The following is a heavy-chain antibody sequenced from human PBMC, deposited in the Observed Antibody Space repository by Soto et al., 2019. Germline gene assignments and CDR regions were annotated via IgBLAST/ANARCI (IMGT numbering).Heavy chain of an antibody. V-gene: IGHV1-69*02. CDR1: GGTFSSYT. J-gene: IGHJ4*02. Sequence: QVQLVQSGAEVKKPGSSVKVSCKASGGTFSSYTISWVRQAPGQGLEWMGRIIPILGIANYAQKFQGRVTITADKSTSTAYMELSSLRSEDTAVYYCASAIIHLGELSLYPAPFDYWGQGTLVTVSS. CDR2: IIPILGIA. D-gene: IGHD3-16*02. CDR3: ASAIIHLGELSLYPAPFDY.